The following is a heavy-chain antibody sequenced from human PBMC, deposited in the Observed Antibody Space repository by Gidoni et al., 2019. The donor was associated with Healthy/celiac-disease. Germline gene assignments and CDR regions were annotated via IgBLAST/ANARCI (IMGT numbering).Heavy chain of an antibody. Sequence: EVQLVESGGGLVKHGGSLRLSCAASGFTFSSYSMNWVRRAPGKGLEWVSSISSSSSYIYYADSVKGRFTISRDNAKNSLYLQMNSLRAEDTAVYYCARDPDPHYDILTGYYFADVGIFDYWGQGTLVTVSS. V-gene: IGHV3-21*01. CDR1: GFTFSSYS. D-gene: IGHD3-9*01. CDR3: ARDPDPHYDILTGYYFADVGIFDY. J-gene: IGHJ4*02. CDR2: ISSSSSYI.